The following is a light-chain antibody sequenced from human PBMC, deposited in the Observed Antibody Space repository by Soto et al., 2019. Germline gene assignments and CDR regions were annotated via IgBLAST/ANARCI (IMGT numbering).Light chain of an antibody. V-gene: IGKV1-5*03. CDR3: QQYSSYSPLT. Sequence: DIQMTQSPYTLSASVGDRVTITCRASQSITNWLAWYQQRPGKAPKLLIYKASILENGVPSRFSGSGSGTEFTLTISSLQPDDCATYYCQQYSSYSPLTFGGGTKVDIK. CDR1: QSITNW. CDR2: KAS. J-gene: IGKJ4*01.